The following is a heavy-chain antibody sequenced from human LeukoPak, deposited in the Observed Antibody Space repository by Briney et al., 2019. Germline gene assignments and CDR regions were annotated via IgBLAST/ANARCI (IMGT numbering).Heavy chain of an antibody. CDR2: IKQDGSEK. CDR1: GFTFSNAW. Sequence: GGSLRLSCAASGFTFSNAWMSWVRQAPGKGLEWVANIKQDGSEKYYVDSAKGRFTISRDNAKNSLYLQMNSLRAEDTAVYYCARDNSPLYYDFWSGQGGWFDPWGQGTLVTVSS. D-gene: IGHD3-3*01. CDR3: ARDNSPLYYDFWSGQGGWFDP. V-gene: IGHV3-7*01. J-gene: IGHJ5*02.